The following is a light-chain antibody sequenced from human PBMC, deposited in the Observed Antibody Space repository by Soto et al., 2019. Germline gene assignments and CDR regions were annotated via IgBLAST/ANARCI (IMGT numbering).Light chain of an antibody. CDR2: GAS. V-gene: IGKV3D-15*01. CDR3: QPYNNWPTIT. J-gene: IGKJ5*01. CDR1: QSVSSSY. Sequence: IVMTQSPAALSVSPGERSTLSCRASQSVSSSYLAWYQQKPGQAPRLLIYGASSRANGIPARFSGSGSGTKLTLTISSLQSEDFAVYYCQPYNNWPTITFGQGTRLEIK.